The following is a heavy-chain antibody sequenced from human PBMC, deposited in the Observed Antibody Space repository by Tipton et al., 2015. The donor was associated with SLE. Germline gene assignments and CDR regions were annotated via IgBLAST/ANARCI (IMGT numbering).Heavy chain of an antibody. CDR1: GGSFNTYY. J-gene: IGHJ1*01. CDR2: INHSGST. V-gene: IGHV4-34*01. Sequence: TLSLTCAVYGGSFNTYYWSWIRQPPGKGLEWIGEINHSGSTNYNPSLKSRVTISVDTSKKQISLRLISVTAADTAVYYCARALGITRAEYLQDWGQGTLVTVSS. D-gene: IGHD3-3*01. CDR3: ARALGITRAEYLQD.